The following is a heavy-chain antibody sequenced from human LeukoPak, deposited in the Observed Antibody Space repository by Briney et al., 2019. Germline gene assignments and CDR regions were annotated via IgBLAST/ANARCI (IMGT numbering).Heavy chain of an antibody. Sequence: GGSLRLSCAASGFTFSSYWMHWVRQAPGKGLVWVSRISTDGSTTTYADSVKGRFTISRDNSKNTLYLQMNSLRAEDTAVYYCAKDSSSRARPFDYWGQGTLVTVSS. J-gene: IGHJ4*02. CDR3: AKDSSSRARPFDY. CDR2: ISTDGSTT. V-gene: IGHV3-74*01. D-gene: IGHD6-6*01. CDR1: GFTFSSYW.